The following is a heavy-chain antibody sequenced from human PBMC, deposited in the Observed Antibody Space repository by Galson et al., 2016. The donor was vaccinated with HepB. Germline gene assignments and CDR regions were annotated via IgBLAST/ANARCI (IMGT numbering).Heavy chain of an antibody. CDR2: ISSSSSTI. V-gene: IGHV3-48*02. Sequence: SLRLSCAASGFTFSSYSMNWVRQAPGKGLEWVSYISSSSSTIYYADSVKGRFTIPRDNAKNSLYLQMNSLRDEDTAVYYCARDLSSGWYSPYYYYGMDVWGQGTTVTVSS. CDR3: ARDLSSGWYSPYYYYGMDV. CDR1: GFTFSSYS. J-gene: IGHJ6*02. D-gene: IGHD6-19*01.